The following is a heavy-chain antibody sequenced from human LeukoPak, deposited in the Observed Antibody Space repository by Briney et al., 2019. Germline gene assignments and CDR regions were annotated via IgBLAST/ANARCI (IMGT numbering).Heavy chain of an antibody. Sequence: GGSLRLSCAASGFTFSSYAVHWVRQAPGKGLEWVAVISYDGSNKYYADSVKGRFTISRDNSKNTLYLQMNSLRAEDTAVYYCARGQGIGYYYDSSGIGYFDYWGQGTLVTVSS. CDR1: GFTFSSYA. CDR3: ARGQGIGYYYDSSGIGYFDY. J-gene: IGHJ4*02. D-gene: IGHD3-22*01. V-gene: IGHV3-30-3*01. CDR2: ISYDGSNK.